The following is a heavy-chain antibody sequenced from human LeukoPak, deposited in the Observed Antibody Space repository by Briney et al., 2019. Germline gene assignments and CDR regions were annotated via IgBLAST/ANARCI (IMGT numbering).Heavy chain of an antibody. CDR2: IYYSGST. J-gene: IGHJ4*02. CDR3: ARAHYASGYYFDY. V-gene: IGHV4-59*08. CDR1: GNSISGYY. D-gene: IGHD3-10*01. Sequence: SETLSLTCTVSGNSISGYYWIWIRQPPGRGLEWIGYIYYSGSTNYNPSLKSRVTISVDTSKNQFSLKLSSVTAADTAVYYCARAHYASGYYFDYWGQGTLVTVSS.